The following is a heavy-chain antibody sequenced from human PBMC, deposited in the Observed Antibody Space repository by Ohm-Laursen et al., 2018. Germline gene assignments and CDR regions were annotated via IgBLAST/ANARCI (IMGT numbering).Heavy chain of an antibody. CDR2: IKQDGTEK. Sequence: SLRLSCSASGFTFSSYEMNWVRQAPGKGLEWVASIKQDGTEKHYVESMQGRFTISRDNAKNSVYLQMNSLRAEDTAIYYCARDPIDNNGYNPDYWGQGTLVTVSS. CDR1: GFTFSSYE. J-gene: IGHJ4*02. CDR3: ARDPIDNNGYNPDY. V-gene: IGHV3-7*01. D-gene: IGHD1-14*01.